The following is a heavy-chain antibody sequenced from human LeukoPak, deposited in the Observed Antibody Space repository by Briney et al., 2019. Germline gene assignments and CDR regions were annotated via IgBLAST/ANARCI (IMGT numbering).Heavy chain of an antibody. D-gene: IGHD5-12*01. V-gene: IGHV3-23*01. Sequence: PGGSLRLSCAASGFTFSSYAMSWVRQAPGKGLEWVSAISGSGGSTYYADSVKGRVTISRDNSKNTLYLQMNSLRAEDTAVYYCAKDLVSRVATTYYFDYWGQGTLVTVSS. J-gene: IGHJ4*02. CDR2: ISGSGGST. CDR3: AKDLVSRVATTYYFDY. CDR1: GFTFSSYA.